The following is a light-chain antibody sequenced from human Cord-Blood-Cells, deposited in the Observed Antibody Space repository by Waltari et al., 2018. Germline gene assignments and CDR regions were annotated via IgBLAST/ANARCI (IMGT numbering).Light chain of an antibody. V-gene: IGLV2-23*01. Sequence: QSALTQPASLSGFPGQSITTSCPGTSRDGSSYNLVSWYQQHPGKAPKLMIYEGSKRPSGVSNRFSGSKSGNTASLTISGLQAEDEADYYCCSYAGSSTLVFGGGTKLTVL. CDR3: CSYAGSSTLV. J-gene: IGLJ3*02. CDR1: SRDGSSYNL. CDR2: EGS.